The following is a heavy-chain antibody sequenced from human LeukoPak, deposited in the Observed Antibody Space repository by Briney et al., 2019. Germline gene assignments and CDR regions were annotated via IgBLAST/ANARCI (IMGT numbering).Heavy chain of an antibody. J-gene: IGHJ4*02. CDR1: GGSINNNHYY. CDR2: IYLTGGT. V-gene: IGHV4-39*01. CDR3: SAERAGTIVDF. Sequence: PSETLSLTCTVSGGSINNNHYYWGWIRQPPGKGLEWIGSIYLTGGTYSNPSLQSRLTMSIDTSANQFSLRLNSVTAADTAVYYCSAERAGTIVDFWGQGTLVTVSS. D-gene: IGHD1-7*01.